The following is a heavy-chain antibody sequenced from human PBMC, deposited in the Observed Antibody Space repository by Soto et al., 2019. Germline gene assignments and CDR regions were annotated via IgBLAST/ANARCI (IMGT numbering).Heavy chain of an antibody. CDR2: IGTAGDT. V-gene: IGHV3-13*01. CDR3: ARFRGYADPGWLGAFDI. J-gene: IGHJ3*02. D-gene: IGHD6-25*01. Sequence: GGSLRLSCAASGFTFSSYDMHWVRQATGKGLEWVSAIGTAGDTYYPGSVKGRFTISRENAKNSLYLQMNSLRAGDTAVYYCARFRGYADPGWLGAFDIWGQGTMVTVSS. CDR1: GFTFSSYD.